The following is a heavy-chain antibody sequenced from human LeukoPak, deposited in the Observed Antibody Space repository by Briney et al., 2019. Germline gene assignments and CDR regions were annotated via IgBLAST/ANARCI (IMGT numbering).Heavy chain of an antibody. V-gene: IGHV4-59*11. J-gene: IGHJ5*02. CDR2: IYYTTNP. D-gene: IGHD2-2*01. CDR1: GGSISNHF. Sequence: PSETLSLTCSVAGGSISNHFWSWIRLSPGKGLEWIGNIYYTTNPNYNPSLASRVTISIDTSKDQLSLKLKSVTAADTAVYYCSRDSTYFDAWGQGTRVTVSS. CDR3: SRDSTYFDA.